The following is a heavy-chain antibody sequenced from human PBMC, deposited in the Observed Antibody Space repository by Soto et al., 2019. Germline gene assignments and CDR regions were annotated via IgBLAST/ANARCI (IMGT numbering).Heavy chain of an antibody. Sequence: QVQLVQSGAEVKKPGSSVKVSCKDSGGTFSTYSMFWVRQAPGQGLEWMGRIIPMLGIRNYAQRFQDRVTITADKSPATAHMGLSSLRAEDTARYYCTIGSWSGEVFDIWGQGTMVNVSS. J-gene: IGHJ3*02. CDR3: TIGSWSGEVFDI. CDR2: IIPMLGIR. V-gene: IGHV1-69*02. CDR1: GGTFSTYS. D-gene: IGHD2-21*01.